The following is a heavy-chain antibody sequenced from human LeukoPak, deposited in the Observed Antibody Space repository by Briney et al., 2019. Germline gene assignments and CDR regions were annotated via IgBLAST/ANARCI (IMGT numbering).Heavy chain of an antibody. V-gene: IGHV3-74*01. D-gene: IGHD3-16*01. CDR3: AKKRGPLVRGTYYYMDV. Sequence: GGSLRLSCAASGFTFSSYWMHWVRQAPGKGLVWVSRINSDGSSTSYADSVKGRFTISRDNSKNTLYLQMNSLRAEDTAVYYCAKKRGPLVRGTYYYMDVWGKGTTVTVSS. J-gene: IGHJ6*03. CDR2: INSDGSST. CDR1: GFTFSSYW.